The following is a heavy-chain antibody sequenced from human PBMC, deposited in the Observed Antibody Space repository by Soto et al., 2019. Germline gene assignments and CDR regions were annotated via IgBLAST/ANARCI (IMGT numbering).Heavy chain of an antibody. V-gene: IGHV4-31*03. D-gene: IGHD3-22*01. J-gene: IGHJ6*02. CDR1: GGSISSGGYY. CDR3: ARYRADYYDSSGYVDYYYYGMDV. CDR2: IYYSGST. Sequence: SETLSLTCTVSGGSISSGGYYWSWIRQHPGKGLEWIGYIYYSGSTYYNPSLKSRVTISVDTSKNQFSLKLSSVTAADTAAYYCARYRADYYDSSGYVDYYYYGMDVWGQGTTVTVSS.